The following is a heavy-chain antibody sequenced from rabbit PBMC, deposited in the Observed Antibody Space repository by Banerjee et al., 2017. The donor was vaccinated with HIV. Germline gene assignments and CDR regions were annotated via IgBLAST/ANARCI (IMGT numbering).Heavy chain of an antibody. CDR2: IWTSSGFT. CDR3: AGGSCGYKL. Sequence: QEQLEESGGDLVKPEGSLTLTCTASGFSFSSNYWMCWVRQAPGKGLEWIACIWTSSGFTYYANWAKGRFTISKTSSTTVTLQMTSLIAADTATYFCAGGSCGYKLRGPGTLVTVS. V-gene: IGHV1S45*01. D-gene: IGHD1-1*01. CDR1: GFSFSSNYW. J-gene: IGHJ4*01.